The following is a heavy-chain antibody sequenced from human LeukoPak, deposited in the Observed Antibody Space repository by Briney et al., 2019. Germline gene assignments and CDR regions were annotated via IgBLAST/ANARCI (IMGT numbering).Heavy chain of an antibody. Sequence: SQTLSLTCTVSGGSISSGGYYWSWIRPHPGKGLEWIGYIYYSGSTYYNPSLKSRVTISVDTSKNEFSLKLSSVTAADTAVYYCARGPGNSERYFDYWRQGTLVTVSS. CDR1: GGSISSGGYY. D-gene: IGHD4-23*01. V-gene: IGHV4-31*03. CDR2: IYYSGST. CDR3: ARGPGNSERYFDY. J-gene: IGHJ4*02.